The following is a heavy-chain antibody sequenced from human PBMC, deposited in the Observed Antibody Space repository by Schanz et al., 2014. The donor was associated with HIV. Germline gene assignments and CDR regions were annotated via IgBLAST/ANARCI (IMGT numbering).Heavy chain of an antibody. CDR1: GYTFTTYY. J-gene: IGHJ2*01. V-gene: IGHV1-46*01. D-gene: IGHD6-6*01. CDR3: ARSETIAARPVWYFDL. Sequence: QVQLVQSGAEVKKPGASVKVSCKASGYTFTTYYMHWVRQAPGQGLEWMRIINPSGGSTSYAQNFQGRRTMTSDASTSTVYMQLSSLRSEDTAVYYCARSETIAARPVWYFDLWGRGTLVTVSS. CDR2: INPSGGST.